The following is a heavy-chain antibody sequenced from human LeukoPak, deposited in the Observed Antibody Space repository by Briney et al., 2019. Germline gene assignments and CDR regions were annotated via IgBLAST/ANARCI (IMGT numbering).Heavy chain of an antibody. J-gene: IGHJ4*02. V-gene: IGHV3-30-3*01. CDR2: ISYDGSNK. D-gene: IGHD2-2*01. CDR1: GFTFSSYA. Sequence: PGRSLRLSCAASGFTFSSYAMHWVRQAPGKGLEWVAVISYDGSNKYYADSVKGRFTISRDNSKNTLYLQMNSLRAEDTAVYYCARDGQDIVVVPALYWGQGTLVTVSS. CDR3: ARDGQDIVVVPALY.